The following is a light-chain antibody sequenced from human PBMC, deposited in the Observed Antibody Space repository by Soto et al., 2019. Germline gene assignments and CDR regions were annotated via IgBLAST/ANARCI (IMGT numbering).Light chain of an antibody. CDR3: QVWDSDSAHVV. J-gene: IGLJ2*01. CDR1: NIGNKG. Sequence: SYELTQAPSVSGAPGKRASISWGGNNIGNKGVHWDQQKPGQAPALVIYFDPELPPVIPERFSGSNSANLATLTISRVEAGDEADYYCQVWDSDSAHVVFRGGTSLSVL. V-gene: IGLV3-21*04. CDR2: FDP.